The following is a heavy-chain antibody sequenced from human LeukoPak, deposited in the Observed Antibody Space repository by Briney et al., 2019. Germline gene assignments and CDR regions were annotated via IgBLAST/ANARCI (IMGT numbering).Heavy chain of an antibody. V-gene: IGHV3-30*02. J-gene: IGHJ4*02. Sequence: GGSLRLSCAASGFTFSSYGMHWVRQAPGKGLEWVAFIRYDGSNKYYADSVKGRFTISRDNSKNTLYLQMNSLRAEDTAVYYCATHKETYYYDSSGYYYVVSSGGYFDYWGQGTLVTVSS. CDR1: GFTFSSYG. D-gene: IGHD3-22*01. CDR3: ATHKETYYYDSSGYYYVVSSGGYFDY. CDR2: IRYDGSNK.